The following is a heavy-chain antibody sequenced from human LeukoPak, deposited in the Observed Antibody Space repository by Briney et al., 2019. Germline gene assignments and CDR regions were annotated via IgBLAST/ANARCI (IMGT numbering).Heavy chain of an antibody. CDR2: IIPIFGTA. J-gene: IGHJ4*02. Sequence: SVKVSCKASGGTFSSYAISWVRQAPGQGLEWMGGIIPIFGTANYAQKFQGRVTITADESTSTAYMELSSLRSEDTAVYYCARTSGCGGDCYFSDFDYWGQGTLVTVSS. CDR1: GGTFSSYA. V-gene: IGHV1-69*13. CDR3: ARTSGCGGDCYFSDFDY. D-gene: IGHD2-21*01.